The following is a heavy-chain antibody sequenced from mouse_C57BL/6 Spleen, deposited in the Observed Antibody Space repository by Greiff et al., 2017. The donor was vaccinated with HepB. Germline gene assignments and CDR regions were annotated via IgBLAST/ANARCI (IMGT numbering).Heavy chain of an antibody. CDR1: GYTFTSYW. Sequence: QVQLQQPGAELVRPGSSVKLSCKASGYTFTSYWMDWVKQRPGQGLEWIGNIYPSDSETHYNQKFKDKATLTVDKSSSTAYMQLSSLTSEDSAVYYCARHYGSSSQAMDYWGQGTSVTVPS. CDR3: ARHYGSSSQAMDY. V-gene: IGHV1-61*01. J-gene: IGHJ4*01. CDR2: IYPSDSET. D-gene: IGHD1-1*01.